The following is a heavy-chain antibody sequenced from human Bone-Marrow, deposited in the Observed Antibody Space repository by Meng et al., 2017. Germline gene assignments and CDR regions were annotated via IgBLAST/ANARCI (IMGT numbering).Heavy chain of an antibody. V-gene: IGHV3-15*01. J-gene: IGHJ4*02. CDR1: GFYVSNAW. CDR3: TWDDKAVSDY. Sequence: VHLGESGGGVVRPGGSLRLSCAASGFYVSNAWMSWVRQAPGKGLEWVGRIKSNTDGGTAEYAAPVTGRFTISRDDSKSTLYLQLSGLTTDDTGVYYCTWDDKAVSDYWGQGTLVTVSS. CDR2: IKSNTDGGTA. D-gene: IGHD3-9*01.